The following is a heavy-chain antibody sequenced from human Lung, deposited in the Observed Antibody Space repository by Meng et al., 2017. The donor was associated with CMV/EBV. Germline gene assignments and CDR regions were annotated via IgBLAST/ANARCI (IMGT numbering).Heavy chain of an antibody. CDR3: ARMIMNNYDYHFAMDV. D-gene: IGHD3-16*01. CDR2: IDHSGST. CDR1: GGSSGDYF. V-gene: IGHV4-34*01. Sequence: SETLSLXCTVYGGSSGDYFWTWIRQPPGKGLEWIGEIDHSGSTKYNPSLKSRATISDDASKNQLSLKLRSLTAADTAVYYCARMIMNNYDYHFAMDVWGKGTXVTVSS. J-gene: IGHJ6*04.